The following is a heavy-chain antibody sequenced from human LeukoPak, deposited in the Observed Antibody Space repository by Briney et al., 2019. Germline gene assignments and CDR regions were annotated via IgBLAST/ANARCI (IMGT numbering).Heavy chain of an antibody. Sequence: GGSLRLSCAASKFTFSNYAIHWVRQAPGKGLEWVAVISFDGSNKYYADSVKGRFTISRDNAKNSLYLQMNSLRAEDTAVYYCARDRSEDSSGYYPYYYYYYGMDVWGQGTTVTVSS. CDR1: KFTFSNYA. J-gene: IGHJ6*02. CDR3: ARDRSEDSSGYYPYYYYYYGMDV. D-gene: IGHD3-22*01. CDR2: ISFDGSNK. V-gene: IGHV3-30*04.